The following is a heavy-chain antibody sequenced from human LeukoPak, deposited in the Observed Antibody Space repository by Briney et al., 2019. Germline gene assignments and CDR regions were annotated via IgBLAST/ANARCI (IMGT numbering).Heavy chain of an antibody. D-gene: IGHD6-13*01. CDR3: ARRAAACLYFDY. Sequence: SETPSLTCTVSGGSISSSSYYWGWIRQPPGKGLEWIGSIYYSGSTYYNPSLKSRVTISVDTSKNQFSLKLSSVTAADTAVYYCARRAAACLYFDYWGQGTLVTVSS. V-gene: IGHV4-39*01. CDR1: GGSISSSSYY. CDR2: IYYSGST. J-gene: IGHJ4*02.